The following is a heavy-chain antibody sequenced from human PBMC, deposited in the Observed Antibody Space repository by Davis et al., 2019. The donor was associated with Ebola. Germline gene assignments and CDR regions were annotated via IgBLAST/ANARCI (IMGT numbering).Heavy chain of an antibody. J-gene: IGHJ4*02. CDR1: GFTVSSNH. CDR2: IFADGST. V-gene: IGHV3-53*01. D-gene: IGHD6-19*01. Sequence: GGSLRLSCAASGFTVSSNHMSWVRQAPGKGLEWVSVIFADGSTYDTDSVKGRFTISRDNSKNTLYLQINSLRAEDTAVYYCARLVSYSSGWYDYFDYWGQGTVVTVSS. CDR3: ARLVSYSSGWYDYFDY.